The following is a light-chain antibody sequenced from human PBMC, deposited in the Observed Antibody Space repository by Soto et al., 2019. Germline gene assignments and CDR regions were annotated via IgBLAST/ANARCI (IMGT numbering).Light chain of an antibody. V-gene: IGLV2-14*01. Sequence: QSVLTQPASVSGSPGQSITISCTGTSSDVGGYNYVSWYQQHPGKAPKFMIYDVSNRPSGVSTRFSGSKSGNTASLTISGLQAEDAADYSGNSYTTSNTRQIVFGTGTKLTVL. CDR1: SSDVGGYNY. CDR2: DVS. J-gene: IGLJ1*01. CDR3: NSYTTSNTRQIV.